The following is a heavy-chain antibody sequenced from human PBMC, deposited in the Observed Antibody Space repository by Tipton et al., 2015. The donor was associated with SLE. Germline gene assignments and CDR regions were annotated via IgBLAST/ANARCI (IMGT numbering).Heavy chain of an antibody. CDR3: ARGAVVVPAATIPSDAFDI. D-gene: IGHD2-2*01. CDR2: INHSGST. J-gene: IGHJ3*02. Sequence: RQPPGKGLEWIGEINHSGSTNYNPSLKSRVTISVDTSKNQFSLKLSSVTAADTAVYYCARGAVVVPAATIPSDAFDIWGQGTMVTVSS. V-gene: IGHV4-34*01.